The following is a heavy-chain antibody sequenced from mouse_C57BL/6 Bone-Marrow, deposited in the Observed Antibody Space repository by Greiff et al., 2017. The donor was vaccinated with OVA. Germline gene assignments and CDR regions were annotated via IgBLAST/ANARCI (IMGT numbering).Heavy chain of an antibody. CDR1: GYTFTDYE. CDR3: ARECYSNYYYAMDY. Sequence: QVQLQQPGAELVRPGASVTLSCKASGYTFTDYEMHWVKQTPVHGLEWIGAIDPETGGTAYNQKFKGTAILTADKSSSTASMQLSSLTSEDSAVYYCARECYSNYYYAMDYWGQGTSVTVSS. J-gene: IGHJ4*01. D-gene: IGHD2-5*01. CDR2: IDPETGGT. V-gene: IGHV1-15*01.